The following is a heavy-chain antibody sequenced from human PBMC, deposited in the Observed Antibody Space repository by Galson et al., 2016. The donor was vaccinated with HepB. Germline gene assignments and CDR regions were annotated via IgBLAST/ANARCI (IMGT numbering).Heavy chain of an antibody. CDR3: AKDMSAGAAASGCFDC. CDR1: GFTFDKYA. V-gene: IGHV3-9*01. J-gene: IGHJ4*02. CDR2: ISWNSGTI. Sequence: SLRLSCAASGFTFDKYAMHWVRQAPGKGLEWVSTISWNSGTIHYMDSVKGRFTTSRDNAKNSLYLQMDGLKTEDTALYYCAKDMSAGAAASGCFDCWGQGTLVTVSS. D-gene: IGHD6-13*01.